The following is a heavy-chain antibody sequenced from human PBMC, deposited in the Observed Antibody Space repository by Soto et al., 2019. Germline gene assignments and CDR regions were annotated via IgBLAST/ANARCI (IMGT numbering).Heavy chain of an antibody. CDR2: IKSKSDGGTT. V-gene: IGHV3-15*01. D-gene: IGHD2-15*01. J-gene: IGHJ5*02. Sequence: GGSLRLSCAASGFTFSDAWMSWVRQAPGKGLDWVGRIKSKSDGGTTEYAAPVGGRFTISRDDSKNTLYLQMNSLKTEDTAVYYCTTDLWRIAVVVGSTGYFNPWGQGTPVTVSS. CDR1: GFTFSDAW. CDR3: TTDLWRIAVVVGSTGYFNP.